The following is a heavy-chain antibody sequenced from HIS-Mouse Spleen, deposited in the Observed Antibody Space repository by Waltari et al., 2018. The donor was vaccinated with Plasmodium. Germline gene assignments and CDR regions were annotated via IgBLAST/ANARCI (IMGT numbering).Heavy chain of an antibody. Sequence: EVQLVESGGGLVPPGGSLRLSCAASGFPFSSYWMSWVRQAPGKGLEWVANRKQDGSEKYYVDSVKGRFTISRDNAKNSLYLQMNSLRAEDTAVYYCASSWYWYFDLWGRGTLVTVSS. V-gene: IGHV3-7*01. D-gene: IGHD6-13*01. CDR2: RKQDGSEK. CDR1: GFPFSSYW. J-gene: IGHJ2*01. CDR3: ASSWYWYFDL.